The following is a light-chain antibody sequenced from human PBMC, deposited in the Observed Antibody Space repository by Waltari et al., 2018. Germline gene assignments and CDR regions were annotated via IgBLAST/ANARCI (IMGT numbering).Light chain of an antibody. CDR2: DVS. V-gene: IGLV2-14*03. J-gene: IGLJ3*02. Sequence: QSALTQPASVSGSPGQSITISCTGTSRDVGFYNYVSWYQQHPGKAPKLRIYDVSERPAGVSNRFSGSKSGSTASLTISGLQAEDEADYYCNSYAGSSSWVFGGGTKLTVL. CDR1: SRDVGFYNY. CDR3: NSYAGSSSWV.